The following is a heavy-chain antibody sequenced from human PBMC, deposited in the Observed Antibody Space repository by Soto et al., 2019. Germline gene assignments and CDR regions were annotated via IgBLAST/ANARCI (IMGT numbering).Heavy chain of an antibody. CDR3: ARGRYGDY. Sequence: QVHLVQSGAEVKKPGASVKVSCKASGYTFTSYGITWVRQAPGQGLEWMGWISAHNGNTDYAQKLQGRVIVTRDTSTSTAYMELRSLRSDATAVYYCARGRYGDYWGQGALVNVSS. CDR1: GYTFTSYG. V-gene: IGHV1-18*01. J-gene: IGHJ4*02. D-gene: IGHD1-1*01. CDR2: ISAHNGNT.